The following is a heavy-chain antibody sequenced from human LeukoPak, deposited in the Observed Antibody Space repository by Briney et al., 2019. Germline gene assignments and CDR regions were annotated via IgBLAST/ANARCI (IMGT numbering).Heavy chain of an antibody. CDR1: GFTFSIYS. V-gene: IGHV3-23*01. D-gene: IGHD3-10*01. CDR3: ANIKYYYYMDV. J-gene: IGHJ6*03. Sequence: GGSLRLSCAASGFTFSIYSMSWVRQAPGKGLEWVSAISGSGGSTYYADSVKGRFTISRDNSKNTLYLQMNSLRAEDTAVYYCANIKYYYYMDVWGKGTTVTVSS. CDR2: ISGSGGST.